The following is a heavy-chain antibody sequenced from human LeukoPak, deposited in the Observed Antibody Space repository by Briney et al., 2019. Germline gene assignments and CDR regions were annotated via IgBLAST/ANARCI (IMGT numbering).Heavy chain of an antibody. Sequence: PGGSLRLSCAASGFTFSSYAMHWVRQAPGKGLEWVAVISYDGSNKYYADSVKGRFTISRDNSKNTLYLQMNSLRAEDTAVYYCARDPLSGSYYNVYFDYWGQGTLVTVSS. CDR3: ARDPLSGSYYNVYFDY. CDR1: GFTFSSYA. J-gene: IGHJ4*02. V-gene: IGHV3-30-3*01. D-gene: IGHD3-10*01. CDR2: ISYDGSNK.